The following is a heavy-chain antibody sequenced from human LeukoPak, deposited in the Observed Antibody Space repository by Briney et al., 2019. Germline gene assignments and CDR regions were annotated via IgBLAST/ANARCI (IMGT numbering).Heavy chain of an antibody. CDR2: INHSGST. Sequence: SETLSLTCAVYGGSFSGYYWSWIRQPPGKGLEWIGEINHSGSTNYNPSLKSRVTISVDTSKNQFSLKLSSVTAADTAVYYCARVRSGYYYDSSGYRTRDFDDYWGQGTLVTVSS. CDR1: GGSFSGYY. D-gene: IGHD3-22*01. CDR3: ARVRSGYYYDSSGYRTRDFDDY. V-gene: IGHV4-34*01. J-gene: IGHJ4*02.